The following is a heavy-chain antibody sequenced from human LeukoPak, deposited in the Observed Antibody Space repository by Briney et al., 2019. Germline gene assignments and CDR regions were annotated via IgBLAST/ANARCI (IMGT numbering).Heavy chain of an antibody. CDR1: GGSISTNAFY. V-gene: IGHV4-39*01. CDR3: ARQISDYYYYYMDV. Sequence: PSETLSLTCIVSGGSISTNAFYWGWIRQPPGKGLEWIGSIYDGGREFYNPSLKSRVTISADTSKNQFSLKLNSVTAADTAMYYCARQISDYYYYYMDVWGEGITVTVSS. CDR2: IYDGGRE. J-gene: IGHJ6*03. D-gene: IGHD2/OR15-2a*01.